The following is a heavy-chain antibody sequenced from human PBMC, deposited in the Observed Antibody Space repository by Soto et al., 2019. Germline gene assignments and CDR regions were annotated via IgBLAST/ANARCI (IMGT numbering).Heavy chain of an antibody. V-gene: IGHV1-46*02. J-gene: IGHJ4*02. D-gene: IGHD3-9*01. Sequence: QVQLVQSGAEVKKPGASVKVSCKASGYTFNTFYIHWVRQAPGQGLEWMGIINPSGGSTTYAQKSQGRVTMTRDTSTSTVYMELSSLRSEDTALYYCARSDFDWLSQARYYFDYWGQGTLVTVSS. CDR3: ARSDFDWLSQARYYFDY. CDR1: GYTFNTFY. CDR2: INPSGGST.